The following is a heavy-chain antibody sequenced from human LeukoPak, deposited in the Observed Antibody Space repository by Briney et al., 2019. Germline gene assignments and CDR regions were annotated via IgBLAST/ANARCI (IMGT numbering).Heavy chain of an antibody. J-gene: IGHJ4*02. V-gene: IGHV3-74*01. CDR1: GFTFSSYW. CDR3: ARDWSVGGRRDGYNFFDY. Sequence: GGSLRLSCAASGFTFSSYWMHWVRQAPGKGLVWVSRINSDGSSTSYADSVKGRFTISRDNAKNSLYLQMNSLRAEDTAVYYCARDWSVGGRRDGYNFFDYWGQGTLVTVSS. CDR2: INSDGSST. D-gene: IGHD5-24*01.